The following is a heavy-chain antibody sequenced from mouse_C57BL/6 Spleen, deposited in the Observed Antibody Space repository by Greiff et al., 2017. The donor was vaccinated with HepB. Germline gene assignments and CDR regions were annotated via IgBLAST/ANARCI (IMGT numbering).Heavy chain of an antibody. CDR1: GYTFTSYW. V-gene: IGHV1-50*01. CDR3: ARSSYYGSSSDAMDY. J-gene: IGHJ4*01. CDR2: IDPSDSYT. Sequence: QVQLQQPGAELVKPGASVKLSCKASGYTFTSYWMQWVKQRPGQGLEWIGEIDPSDSYTNYNQKFKGKATLTVDTSSSTAYMQLRSRTSEDSAVYYWARSSYYGSSSDAMDYWGKGTSVTVSS. D-gene: IGHD1-1*01.